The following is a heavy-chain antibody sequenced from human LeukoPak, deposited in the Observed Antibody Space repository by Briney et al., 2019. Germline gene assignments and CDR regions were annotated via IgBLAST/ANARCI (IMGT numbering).Heavy chain of an antibody. CDR3: ARDYPLIAAAGYNWFDP. V-gene: IGHV3-23*01. Sequence: GGSLRLSCVASGFPFRTYGMSWVRQAPGKGLEWVSAIPSGGSNTYYADSVKGRFTISRDNTENTLYLQINSLRAEDTAVYYCARDYPLIAAAGYNWFDPWGQGTLVTVSS. CDR1: GFPFRTYG. J-gene: IGHJ5*02. D-gene: IGHD6-13*01. CDR2: IPSGGSNT.